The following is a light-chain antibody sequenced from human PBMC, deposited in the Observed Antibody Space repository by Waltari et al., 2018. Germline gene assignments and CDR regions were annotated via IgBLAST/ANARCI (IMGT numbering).Light chain of an antibody. J-gene: IGKJ3*01. Sequence: EIVLTQSPGTLSLSPGERATLSCRASQSVSSSYLAWYQQKPGQAPRLLIYGVSSRATGIPDRFSGSGSGTDFTLTISRLEPEDFAVYYCQQYGSSPRVFTFGPGTKVDIK. CDR2: GVS. V-gene: IGKV3-20*01. CDR1: QSVSSSY. CDR3: QQYGSSPRVFT.